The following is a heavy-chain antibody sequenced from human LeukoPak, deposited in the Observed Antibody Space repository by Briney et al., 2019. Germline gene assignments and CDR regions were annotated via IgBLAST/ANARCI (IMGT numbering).Heavy chain of an antibody. CDR1: GGSITNTNW. CDR3: SRENGAFSPFGY. V-gene: IGHV4-4*02. CDR2: ISLTGLT. J-gene: IGHJ4*02. Sequence: PSEALSLTCGVSGGSITNTNWWSWVRQPPGQGLEWIGEISLTGLTHYNPSLESRVTVSLDKSKNQLSLNLTSVTAAVTAVYFCSRENGAFSPFGYWGQGILVTV. D-gene: IGHD3-16*01.